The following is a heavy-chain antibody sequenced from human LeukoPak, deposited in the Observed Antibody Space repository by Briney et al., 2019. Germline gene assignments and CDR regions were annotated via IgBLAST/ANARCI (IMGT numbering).Heavy chain of an antibody. CDR2: ISYDGSNK. Sequence: GGSLRLSCAASGFTFSSYAMHWVRQAPGKGLEWGAVISYDGSNKYYADSVKGRFAISRDNSKNTLYLQMNSLRAEDTAVYYCARDGEQLVPGVGYFDYWGQGTLVTVSS. D-gene: IGHD6-6*01. CDR3: ARDGEQLVPGVGYFDY. J-gene: IGHJ4*02. V-gene: IGHV3-30*09. CDR1: GFTFSSYA.